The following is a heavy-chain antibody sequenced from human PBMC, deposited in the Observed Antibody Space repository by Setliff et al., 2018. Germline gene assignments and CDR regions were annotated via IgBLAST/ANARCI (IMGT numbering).Heavy chain of an antibody. J-gene: IGHJ6*02. CDR3: ARAFTYYNFWSGYGYGMDV. CDR2: IYHSGST. V-gene: IGHV4-38-2*01. D-gene: IGHD3-3*01. Sequence: SETLSLTCAVSGYSISSGYYWGWIRQPPGKGLEWIGSIYHSGSTYYNPSLKSRVTISVDTSKNQFSLKLSSVTAADTAVYYCARAFTYYNFWSGYGYGMDVWGQGTTVTVS. CDR1: GYSISSGYY.